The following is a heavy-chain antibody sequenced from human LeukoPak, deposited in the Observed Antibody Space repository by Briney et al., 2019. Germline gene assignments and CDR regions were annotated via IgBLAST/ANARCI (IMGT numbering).Heavy chain of an antibody. CDR3: AGVPMSRSYIDS. CDR1: GFTFSSDG. J-gene: IGHJ4*02. Sequence: GGSLRLSCAASGFTFSSDGMHWVRQAPGKGLERVAVISHDGSNKYYADSVKGRFTISRDNSKNTLYLHMNSLRAGDTAVYYCAGVPMSRSYIDSWGQGTLVTVSS. D-gene: IGHD6-6*01. V-gene: IGHV3-30*03. CDR2: ISHDGSNK.